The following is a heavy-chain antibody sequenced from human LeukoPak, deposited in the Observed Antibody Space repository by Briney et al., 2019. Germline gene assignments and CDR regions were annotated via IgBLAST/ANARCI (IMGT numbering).Heavy chain of an antibody. CDR1: DVSLSTGYYY. Sequence: SETLSLTCTVPDVSLSTGYYYWNWIRQPPGKGLEWIGYISYSGSTYYNPSLKSRVAISVDTSKNQFSLKLTFLTAADTAVYYCARESYSRYYYFDYWGQGTLVTVSS. J-gene: IGHJ4*02. V-gene: IGHV4-30-4*01. CDR2: ISYSGST. CDR3: ARESYSRYYYFDY. D-gene: IGHD6-13*01.